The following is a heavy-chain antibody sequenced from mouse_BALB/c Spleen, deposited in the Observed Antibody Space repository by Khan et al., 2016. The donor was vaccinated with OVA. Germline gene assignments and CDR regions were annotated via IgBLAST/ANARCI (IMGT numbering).Heavy chain of an antibody. V-gene: IGHV3-6*02. J-gene: IGHJ3*01. D-gene: IGHD3-1*01. CDR1: GYSITSGYF. CDR3: ARGGCSGPAWCAY. Sequence: EVQLVESGPGLVKPSQSLSLTCSVTGYSITSGYFWNWIRQFPGNKLEWMGYIRYDGNSNYNPSLKNRISITRDTSNNLYFLKWKSVTPEDTATGDCARGGCSGPAWCAYWGQGTLVTVSA. CDR2: IRYDGNS.